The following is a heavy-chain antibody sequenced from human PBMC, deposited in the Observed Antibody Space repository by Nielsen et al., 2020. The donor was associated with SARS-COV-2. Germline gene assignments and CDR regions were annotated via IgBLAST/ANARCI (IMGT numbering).Heavy chain of an antibody. CDR1: GITFDNYA. CDR2: IIPVLGVA. J-gene: IGHJ6*02. CDR3: ARLNVLTTYSLDV. V-gene: IGHV1-69*04. Sequence: SVKVSCKASGITFDNYAITWVRQAPGQGIEWLGRIIPVLGVAHYAQKFQGRVTLTADKSTGTAYMALSSLRSEDTAVYYCARLNVLTTYSLDVWGQGTTVTVSS. D-gene: IGHD2-15*01.